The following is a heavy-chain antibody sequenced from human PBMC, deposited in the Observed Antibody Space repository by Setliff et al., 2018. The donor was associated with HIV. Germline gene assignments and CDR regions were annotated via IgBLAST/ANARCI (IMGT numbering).Heavy chain of an antibody. D-gene: IGHD1-1*01. J-gene: IGHJ4*02. V-gene: IGHV4-34*01. CDR1: GGSFSAYY. Sequence: SETLSLTCAVYGGSFSAYYWTWIRQPPGKGLEWIGEISHGGSTSYNPSLKSRVTISLDTSKNQFSLNLSPVTAADTAVYYCATRGWNAYKAFDYWGQGTLVTVSS. CDR2: ISHGGST. CDR3: ATRGWNAYKAFDY.